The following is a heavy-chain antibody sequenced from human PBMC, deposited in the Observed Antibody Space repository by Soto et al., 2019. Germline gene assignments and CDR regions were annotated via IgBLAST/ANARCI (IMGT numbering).Heavy chain of an antibody. Sequence: PSETLSLTCTVSGGSISSSSYYWGWIRQPPGKGLEWIGSIYYSGSTYYNPSLKSRVTISVDTSKNQFSLKLSSVTAADTAVYYCARNIVVVPAAIGWFDPWGQGTLVTVSS. CDR2: IYYSGST. V-gene: IGHV4-39*01. CDR1: GGSISSSSYY. D-gene: IGHD2-2*01. CDR3: ARNIVVVPAAIGWFDP. J-gene: IGHJ5*02.